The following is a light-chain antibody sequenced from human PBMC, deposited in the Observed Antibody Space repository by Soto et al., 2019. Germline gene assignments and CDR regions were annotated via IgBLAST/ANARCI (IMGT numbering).Light chain of an antibody. CDR1: SSAVGGYDS. J-gene: IGLJ2*01. CDR3: SSYTTTSTL. CDR2: DVS. V-gene: IGLV2-14*01. Sequence: QSALTQPASVSGSPGQSITISCTGTSSAVGGYDSVSWYQQHPGKAPKLMIYDVSNRPSGVSNRFSGSKSGNTASLTISGLQAEYEADYYCSSYTTTSTLFGGGTKVTVL.